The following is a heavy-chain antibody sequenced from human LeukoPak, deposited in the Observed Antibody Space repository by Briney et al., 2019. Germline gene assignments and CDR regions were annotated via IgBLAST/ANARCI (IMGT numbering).Heavy chain of an antibody. CDR1: GGTFSSYA. D-gene: IGHD3-16*01. Sequence: GASVTVSCKASGGTFSSYAISWVRQAPGQGLEWMGGIIPIFGTANYAQKFQGRVTITADESTSTAYMELSSLRSEDTAVYYCAGEKSIMGATCNWFGPWGQGTLVTVSS. CDR2: IIPIFGTA. J-gene: IGHJ5*02. CDR3: AGEKSIMGATCNWFGP. V-gene: IGHV1-69*13.